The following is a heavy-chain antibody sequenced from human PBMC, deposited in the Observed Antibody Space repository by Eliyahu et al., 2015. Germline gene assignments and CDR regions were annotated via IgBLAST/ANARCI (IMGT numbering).Heavy chain of an antibody. V-gene: IGHV3-21*01. CDR2: ISSSSSYI. CDR3: ARDLGRWFDP. J-gene: IGHJ5*02. Sequence: EVQLVESGGGLVKPGGSLRLSCAASGFTFSGYSMNWVRQAPGKGLEWVSSISSSSSYIYYADSVKGRFTISRDNAKNSLYLQMNSLRAEDTAVYYCARDLGRWFDPWGQGTLVTVSS. CDR1: GFTFSGYS.